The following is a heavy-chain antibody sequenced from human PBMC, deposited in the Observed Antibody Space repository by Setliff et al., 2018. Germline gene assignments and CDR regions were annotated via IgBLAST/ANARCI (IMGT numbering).Heavy chain of an antibody. CDR2: IYHSGSS. CDR3: ARDYGPNDY. D-gene: IGHD3-16*01. Sequence: PSETLSLTCTVSGGSIDSGDYYWNWIRQPPGKGLEWIGSIYHSGSSYYNSSLRSRVTISVDTSKNQFSLRLSSVTAADTAVYFCARDYGPNDYWGQGSLVTVSS. J-gene: IGHJ4*02. V-gene: IGHV4-39*07. CDR1: GGSIDSGDYY.